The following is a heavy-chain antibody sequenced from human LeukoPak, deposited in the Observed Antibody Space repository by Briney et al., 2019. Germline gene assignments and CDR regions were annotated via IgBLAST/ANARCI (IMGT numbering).Heavy chain of an antibody. V-gene: IGHV3-23*01. CDR3: AKGGTMVRGVIRWFDP. Sequence: PGGSLRLSCAASGFTFSSYGMSWVRQAPGKGLEWVSAISGSGGSTYYADSVKGRFTISRDNSKNTLYLQMNSLRAEDTAVYYCAKGGTMVRGVIRWFDPWGQGTLVTVSS. J-gene: IGHJ5*02. CDR2: ISGSGGST. CDR1: GFTFSSYG. D-gene: IGHD3-10*01.